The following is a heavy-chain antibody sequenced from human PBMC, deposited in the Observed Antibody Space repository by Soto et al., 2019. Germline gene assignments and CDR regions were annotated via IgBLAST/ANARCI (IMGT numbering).Heavy chain of an antibody. CDR3: ARWEQPLFDY. CDR1: GFTVSAYT. CDR2: ISSDGNNK. D-gene: IGHD1-26*01. J-gene: IGHJ4*02. Sequence: QVQLEESGGGVVQPGRSLRLSCAASGFTVSAYTMHWVRQAPGKGLEWVAVISSDGNNKYYTDSVKGRFTISRDTSTNTLYLQMNSLRAEDTAVYYCARWEQPLFDYWGQGTLVTVSP. V-gene: IGHV3-30-3*01.